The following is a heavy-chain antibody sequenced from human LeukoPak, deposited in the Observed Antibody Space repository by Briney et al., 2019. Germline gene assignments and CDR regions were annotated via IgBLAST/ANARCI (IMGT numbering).Heavy chain of an antibody. CDR2: AGWAGGTT. Sequence: GGSLRLSCATSGFNFDRYTIHWVRQAPGKGLEWVSLAGWAGGTTFYSDSVRGRFTIPRDSSRKSVYLQMNSLTTDDTAFYFCAKELDTMFFDYWGQGALVTVSS. V-gene: IGHV3-43*01. D-gene: IGHD3-10*02. J-gene: IGHJ4*02. CDR3: AKELDTMFFDY. CDR1: GFNFDRYT.